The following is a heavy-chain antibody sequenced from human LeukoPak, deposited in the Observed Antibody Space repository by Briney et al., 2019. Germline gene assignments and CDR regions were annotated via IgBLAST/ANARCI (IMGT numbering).Heavy chain of an antibody. V-gene: IGHV3-48*03. CDR2: ISSSGSTI. CDR1: GFTFSSYE. CDR3: ASITAPLGEYFDY. J-gene: IGHJ4*02. Sequence: GVSLTLSCAASGFTFSSYEMNWVRQAPGKGLECVSYISSSGSTIYYADSVKGRFTISRDNAKNSLYLQMNSLRAEDTAVYYCASITAPLGEYFDYWGQGTLVTVSS. D-gene: IGHD6-6*01.